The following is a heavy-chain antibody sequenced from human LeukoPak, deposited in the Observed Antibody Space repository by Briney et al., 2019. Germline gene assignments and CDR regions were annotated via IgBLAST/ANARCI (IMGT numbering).Heavy chain of an antibody. V-gene: IGHV4-61*01. CDR3: ARVVTFGGVIAPGFNWFDP. D-gene: IGHD3-16*02. J-gene: IGHJ5*02. CDR1: GGSVSSGSYY. CDR2: VYYSGST. Sequence: PSETLSLTCTVSGGSVSSGSYYWSWIRQPPGKGLEWIGYVYYSGSTNYNPSLKSRVTISVDTSKNQFSLKLSSVTAADTAVYYCARVVTFGGVIAPGFNWFDPWGQRTLVTVSS.